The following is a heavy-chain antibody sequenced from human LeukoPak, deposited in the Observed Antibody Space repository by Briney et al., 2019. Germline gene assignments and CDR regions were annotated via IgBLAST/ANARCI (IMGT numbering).Heavy chain of an antibody. J-gene: IGHJ4*02. V-gene: IGHV4-59*11. CDR1: GGSISSQY. Sequence: SETLSLTCTVSGGSISSQYWSWIRQPPGKGLEWIGYIYYSGSTNYNPSLKSRVTISVDTSKNQFSLHLNSVTPEDTAVYYCARDLGNTGWYTFDYWGQGILVTVSS. CDR2: IYYSGST. D-gene: IGHD6-19*01. CDR3: ARDLGNTGWYTFDY.